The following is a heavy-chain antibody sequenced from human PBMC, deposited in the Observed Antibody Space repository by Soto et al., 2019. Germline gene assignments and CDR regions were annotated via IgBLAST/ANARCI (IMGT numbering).Heavy chain of an antibody. V-gene: IGHV1-69*02. Sequence: QVQLVQSGAEVKKPGSSVKVSCKASGGTFSSYTISWVRQAPGQGLEWMGRIIPILGIANYAQKFQGRVTITADKPTSTAYMELSSLRSEDTAVYYCARQKDTARGMDVWGQGTTVTVSS. D-gene: IGHD5-18*01. J-gene: IGHJ6*02. CDR1: GGTFSSYT. CDR3: ARQKDTARGMDV. CDR2: IIPILGIA.